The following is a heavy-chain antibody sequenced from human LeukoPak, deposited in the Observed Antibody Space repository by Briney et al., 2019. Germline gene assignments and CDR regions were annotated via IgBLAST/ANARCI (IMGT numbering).Heavy chain of an antibody. CDR1: VGSLSISNW. V-gene: IGHV4-4*02. J-gene: IGHJ4*02. CDR2: IYHSMTT. Sequence: PSETLSLTCAVSVGSLSISNWWSWVRQPPGIGLQWIGEIYHSMTTNYNTLLKTRVTMSVNMSENHFSLNLSSVTAADTAVYYCARVHYCGSGTYYPEYWGQGNLVTVSS. CDR3: ARVHYCGSGTYYPEY. D-gene: IGHD3-10*01.